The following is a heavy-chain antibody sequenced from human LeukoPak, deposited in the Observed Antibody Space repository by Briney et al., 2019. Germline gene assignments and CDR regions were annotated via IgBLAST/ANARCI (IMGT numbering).Heavy chain of an antibody. V-gene: IGHV4-34*01. D-gene: IGHD3-3*01. CDR2: INHSGST. CDR3: ARGRPGITIFGPRGGYFDY. J-gene: IGHJ4*02. CDR1: GGSFSGYY. Sequence: PSETLSLTCAVYGGSFSGYYWSWIRQPPGKGLEWIGEINHSGSTNYNPSLKSRVTISVDTSKNQFSLKLSSVTAADTAVYYCARGRPGITIFGPRGGYFDYWGQGTLVTVPS.